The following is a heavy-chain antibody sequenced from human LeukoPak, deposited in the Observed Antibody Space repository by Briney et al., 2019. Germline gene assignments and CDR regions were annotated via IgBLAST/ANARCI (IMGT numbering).Heavy chain of an antibody. CDR3: ARDRDYYGSGSRDYYYGMDV. CDR1: GFTFSSYA. D-gene: IGHD3-10*01. J-gene: IGHJ6*02. CDR2: ISYDGSNK. Sequence: GGSLRLSCAASGFTFSSYAMHWVRQAPGKGLEWVAVISYDGSNKYYADSVKGRFTISRDNSKNTLYLQMNSLRAEDTAVYYRARDRDYYGSGSRDYYYGMDVWGQGTTVTVSS. V-gene: IGHV3-30-3*01.